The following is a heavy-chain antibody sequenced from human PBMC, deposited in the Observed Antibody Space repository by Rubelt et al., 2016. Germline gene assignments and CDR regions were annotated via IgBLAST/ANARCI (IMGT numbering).Heavy chain of an antibody. Sequence: GGGLVQPGGSLRLSCAASGFTFSSYWMSWVRQAPGKGLEWVANIKQDGSEKYYVDSVKGRFTISRDNSKNTLYLQMNSLRAEDTAVYYCARGYYSNSFDYWGQGTLVTASS. D-gene: IGHD4-11*01. V-gene: IGHV3-7*04. J-gene: IGHJ4*02. CDR2: IKQDGSEK. CDR3: ARGYYSNSFDY. CDR1: GFTFSSYW.